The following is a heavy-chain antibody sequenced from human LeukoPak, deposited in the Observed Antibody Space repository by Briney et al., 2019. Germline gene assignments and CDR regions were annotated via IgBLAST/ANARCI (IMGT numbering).Heavy chain of an antibody. CDR2: INSDVGTT. J-gene: IGHJ4*02. V-gene: IGHV3-74*01. Sequence: GGSLRLSCGASGFTFCTYWMHWVRQAPGKGLVWVSGINSDVGTTTYADSVKGRFTISRDNAKNTLYLQMNNLRAEATAIYYCATDYSVSGSYYRLFYWGQGTLVTVSS. D-gene: IGHD3-10*01. CDR3: ATDYSVSGSYYRLFY. CDR1: GFTFCTYW.